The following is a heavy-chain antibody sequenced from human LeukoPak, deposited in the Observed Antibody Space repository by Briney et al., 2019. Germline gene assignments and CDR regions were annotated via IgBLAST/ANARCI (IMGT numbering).Heavy chain of an antibody. CDR3: AKGALGQQLLEHAFDI. CDR2: ISWNSGSI. D-gene: IGHD6-13*01. J-gene: IGHJ3*02. CDR1: GFTFDDYA. Sequence: PGRSLRLSCAASGFTFDDYAMHWVRHAPGKGLEWVSGISWNSGSIGYADSVKGRFTISRDNAKNSLYLQMNSLRAEDTALYYCAKGALGQQLLEHAFDIWGQGTMVTVSS. V-gene: IGHV3-9*01.